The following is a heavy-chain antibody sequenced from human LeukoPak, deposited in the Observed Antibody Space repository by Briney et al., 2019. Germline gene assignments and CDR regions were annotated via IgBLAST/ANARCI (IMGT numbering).Heavy chain of an antibody. CDR2: INHSETT. CDR1: GGSFSGHF. D-gene: IGHD5-24*01. CDR3: ARGTDGMATVFDY. Sequence: SETLSLTCAVYGGSFSGHFWSWIRQTPEKGLQWIGEINHSETTSYNPSLKSRVSISADVSKNQFSLKLNSVTAAGTALYYCARGTDGMATVFDYWGQGTLVTVSS. V-gene: IGHV4-34*01. J-gene: IGHJ4*02.